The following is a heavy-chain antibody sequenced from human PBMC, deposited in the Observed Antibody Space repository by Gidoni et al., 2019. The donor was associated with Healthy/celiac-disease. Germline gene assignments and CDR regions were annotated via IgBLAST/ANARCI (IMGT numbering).Heavy chain of an antibody. V-gene: IGHV3-73*02. Sequence: EVQLVESGGGLVQPGGSLKLSCAASGFTFSGSAMHWVRQASGKGLEWVGRIRSKANSYATAYAASVKGRFTISRDDSKNTAYLQMNSLKTEDTAVYYCTGTDGYNSHYYFDYWGQGTLVTVSS. CDR1: GFTFSGSA. CDR2: IRSKANSYAT. CDR3: TGTDGYNSHYYFDY. J-gene: IGHJ4*02. D-gene: IGHD5-12*01.